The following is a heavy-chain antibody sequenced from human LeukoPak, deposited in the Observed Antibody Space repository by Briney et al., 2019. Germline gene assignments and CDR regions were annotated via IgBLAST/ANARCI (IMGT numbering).Heavy chain of an antibody. J-gene: IGHJ4*02. Sequence: GGSLRLSCAASGFTFSSYAMSWVRQAPGKGLEWVSAISGSGGSTYYADSVKGRFAISRDNSKNTLYLQMNSLRVEDTAVYYCAKALRGPIYYFDSWGQGALVTVSS. CDR2: ISGSGGST. V-gene: IGHV3-23*01. CDR3: AKALRGPIYYFDS. D-gene: IGHD2-21*01. CDR1: GFTFSSYA.